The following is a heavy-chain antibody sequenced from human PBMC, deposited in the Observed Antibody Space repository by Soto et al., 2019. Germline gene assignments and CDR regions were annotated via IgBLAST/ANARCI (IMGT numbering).Heavy chain of an antibody. J-gene: IGHJ6*03. D-gene: IGHD2-2*01. CDR3: ARWVGYCSSTSCLDYYYYMDV. CDR2: INAGNCNT. CDR1: GYTFTSYA. Sequence: ASVKVSCKASGYTFTSYAMHWVRQAPGQRLEWMGWINAGNCNTIYSQMFQGRVTITRDTSASTAYIELSSLRSEDTAVYYCARWVGYCSSTSCLDYYYYMDVWGKGTTVTVSS. V-gene: IGHV1-3*01.